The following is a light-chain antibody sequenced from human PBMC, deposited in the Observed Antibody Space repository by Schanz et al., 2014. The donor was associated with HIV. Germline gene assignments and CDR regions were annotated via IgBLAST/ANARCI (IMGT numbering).Light chain of an antibody. CDR3: QSYDSGLGGFV. V-gene: IGLV1-40*01. CDR1: GSNIGAGYG. J-gene: IGLJ1*01. Sequence: QSVLTQPPSVSGAPGQRVTISCTGSGSNIGAGYGVHWYQQISGKAPKLLIYTNDQRPSGVPDRFSGSKSGSSASLAIAGLQAEDEADYYCQSYDSGLGGFVFGTGTKLTVL. CDR2: TND.